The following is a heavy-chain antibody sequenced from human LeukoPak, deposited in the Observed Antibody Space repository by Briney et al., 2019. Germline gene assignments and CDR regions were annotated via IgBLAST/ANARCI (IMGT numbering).Heavy chain of an antibody. D-gene: IGHD1-26*01. CDR2: ISSSSSYI. CDR1: GFTFSSYS. CDR3: ARALQLGVGALFDY. V-gene: IGHV3-21*01. Sequence: PGGSLGLSCAASGFTFSSYSMNWVRQAPGKGLEWVSSISSSSSYIYYADSVKGRFTISRDNAKNSLYLQMNSLRAEDTAVYYCARALQLGVGALFDYWGQGTLVTVSS. J-gene: IGHJ4*02.